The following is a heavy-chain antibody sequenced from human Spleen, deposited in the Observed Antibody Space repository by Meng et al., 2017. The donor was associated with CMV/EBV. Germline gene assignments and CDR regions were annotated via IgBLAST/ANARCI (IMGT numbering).Heavy chain of an antibody. CDR3: ARVLGHRDTLYYYYYGMDV. CDR1: GYNFTGYY. V-gene: IGHV1-2*02. Sequence: ASVKVSCKASGYNFTGYYIHWVRQAPGQGLEWMGWINPNSGGTNYAQKFQGRITMTGDTSITTAYMELSRLRSDDMAVYHCARVLGHRDTLYYYYYGMDVWGQGTTVTVSS. CDR2: INPNSGGT. J-gene: IGHJ6*02.